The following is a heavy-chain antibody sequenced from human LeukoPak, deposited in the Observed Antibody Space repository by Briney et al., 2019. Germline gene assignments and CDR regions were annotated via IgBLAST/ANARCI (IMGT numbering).Heavy chain of an antibody. CDR2: IYNGGST. CDR3: ARSEMATILGFDY. V-gene: IGHV3-66*01. Sequence: GGSLRLSCAASGFTVSSNYMSWVRQAPGKGLEWVSVIYNGGSTYYADSVKGRFTISRDNSKNTLYLQMNSLRAEDTAVYYCARSEMATILGFDYWGQGTLVTVSS. J-gene: IGHJ4*02. D-gene: IGHD5-24*01. CDR1: GFTVSSNY.